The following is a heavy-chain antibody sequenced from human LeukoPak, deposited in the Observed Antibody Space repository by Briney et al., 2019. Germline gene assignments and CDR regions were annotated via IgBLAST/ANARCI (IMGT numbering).Heavy chain of an antibody. J-gene: IGHJ4*02. CDR1: GYTFTSYY. CDR3: ARNLPYYYGSGSYPPFDY. V-gene: IGHV1-46*01. D-gene: IGHD3-10*01. CDR2: INPSGGST. Sequence: ASVKVSCKASGYTFTSYYMHWVRQAPGQGLEWMGIINPSGGSTSYAQKFQGRVTMTRDTSTSTVYMELSSLRSEDTAVYYCARNLPYYYGSGSYPPFDYWGQGTLVTVSS.